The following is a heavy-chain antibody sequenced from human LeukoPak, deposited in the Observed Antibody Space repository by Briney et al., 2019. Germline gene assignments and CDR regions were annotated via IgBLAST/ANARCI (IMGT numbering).Heavy chain of an antibody. V-gene: IGHV3-64*01. Sequence: PGGSLRLSCAASGFTFSSYVMHWVRQAPGKGLEYVSAISSDGKRTFYANSVKGRFTIPGDNSKNTVYLQMNSLRAEDTAVYYCAKDLTYCGGDCYSVWGQGTVVTVSS. J-gene: IGHJ4*02. CDR2: ISSDGKRT. CDR3: AKDLTYCGGDCYSV. CDR1: GFTFSSYV. D-gene: IGHD2-21*02.